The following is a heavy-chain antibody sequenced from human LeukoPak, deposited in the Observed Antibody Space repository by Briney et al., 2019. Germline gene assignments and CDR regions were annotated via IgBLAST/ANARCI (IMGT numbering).Heavy chain of an antibody. CDR3: ARDLGDILTGYAFDI. V-gene: IGHV1-46*01. CDR1: GYTFTSYC. J-gene: IGHJ3*02. Sequence: ASVKVSCKASGYTFTSYCMHWVRQAPGQGLEWMGIINPSGGSTSYAQKFQGRVTMTRDTSTSTVYMELSSLRSEDTAVYYCARDLGDILTGYAFDIWGQGTMVTVSS. CDR2: INPSGGST. D-gene: IGHD3-9*01.